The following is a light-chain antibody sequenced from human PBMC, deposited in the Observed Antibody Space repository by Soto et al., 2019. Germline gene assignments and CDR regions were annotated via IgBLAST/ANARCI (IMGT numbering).Light chain of an antibody. CDR3: QQRHMWPIT. CDR1: QSIDSS. J-gene: IGKJ5*01. Sequence: DIQMTQSPSTLSASIGDGVTISCRASQSIDSSLAWYQQKSGKAPKVVITKASILKSGVPSRFSGSGSGTDFTLTISSLEPEDSAVYYCQQRHMWPITFGQGTRLEIK. CDR2: KAS. V-gene: IGKV1-5*03.